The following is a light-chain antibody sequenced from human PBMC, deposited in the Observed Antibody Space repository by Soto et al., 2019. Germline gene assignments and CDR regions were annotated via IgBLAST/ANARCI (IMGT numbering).Light chain of an antibody. J-gene: IGLJ1*01. CDR1: SSDVGSYDL. Sequence: QSVLTQPASVSGSPRQSITISCTGTSSDVGSYDLVSWYQQHPGKAPKFMIYKGTRRPAGVSIRFSGSKSGNTASLAVSGLQAADEADYSCKSYAGSNTYVFGSGTKVTVL. CDR2: KGT. V-gene: IGLV2-14*02. CDR3: KSYAGSNTYV.